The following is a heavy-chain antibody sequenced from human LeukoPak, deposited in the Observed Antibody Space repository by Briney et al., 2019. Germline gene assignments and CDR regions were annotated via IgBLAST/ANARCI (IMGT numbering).Heavy chain of an antibody. CDR1: GGSISSGGYY. D-gene: IGHD5-18*01. CDR2: IYYSGST. CDR3: VRDGGSDSYGSYYFDY. Sequence: SETLSLTCTVCGGSISSGGYYWSWIRQHPGKGLEWIGYIYYSGSTYYNPSLKSRVTISVDTSKNQFSLKLSSVTAADTAVYYCVRDGGSDSYGSYYFDYWGQGTLVTVSS. V-gene: IGHV4-31*03. J-gene: IGHJ4*02.